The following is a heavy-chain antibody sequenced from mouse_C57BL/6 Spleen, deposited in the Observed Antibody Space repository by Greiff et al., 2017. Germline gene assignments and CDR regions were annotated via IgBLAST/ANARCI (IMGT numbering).Heavy chain of an antibody. J-gene: IGHJ3*01. D-gene: IGHD2-12*01. V-gene: IGHV7-3*01. Sequence: EVQLQESGGGLVQPGGSLSLSCAASGFTFTDYYMSWVRQPPGKALEWLGFIRNKANGYTTEYSASVKGRFTISRDNSQSILYLQMHALRAEDSATYYCASYYDVFAYWGQGTLVTVSA. CDR1: GFTFTDYY. CDR2: IRNKANGYTT. CDR3: ASYYDVFAY.